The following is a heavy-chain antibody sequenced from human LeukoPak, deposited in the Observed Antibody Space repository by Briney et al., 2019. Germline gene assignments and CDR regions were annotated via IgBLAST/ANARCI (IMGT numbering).Heavy chain of an antibody. J-gene: IGHJ3*02. CDR3: ARHRIDVPHDI. V-gene: IGHV4-39*01. D-gene: IGHD2-15*01. CDR2: IYYSGST. Sequence: SETLSHTCTVSGGSISSSSYYWGWIRQPPGKGLEWIGSIYYSGSTYYNPSLKSRVTISVDTSKNQFSLKLSSVTAADTAVYYCARHRIDVPHDIWGQGTMVTVSS. CDR1: GGSISSSSYY.